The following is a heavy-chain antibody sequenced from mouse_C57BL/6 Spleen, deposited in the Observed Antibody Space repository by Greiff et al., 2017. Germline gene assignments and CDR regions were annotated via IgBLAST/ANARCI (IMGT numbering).Heavy chain of an antibody. D-gene: IGHD2-1*01. Sequence: EVMLVESGEGLVKPGGSLKLSCAASGFTFSSYAMSWVRQTPEKRLEWVAYISSGGDYIYYADTVKGRFTISRDNARNTLYLQMSSLKSEDTAMYYCTRDQGNYVPWYFDVWGTGTTVTVSS. V-gene: IGHV5-9-1*02. CDR1: GFTFSSYA. CDR2: ISSGGDYI. CDR3: TRDQGNYVPWYFDV. J-gene: IGHJ1*03.